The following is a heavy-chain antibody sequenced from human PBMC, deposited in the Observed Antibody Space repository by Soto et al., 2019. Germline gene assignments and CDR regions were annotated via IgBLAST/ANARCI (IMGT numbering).Heavy chain of an antibody. J-gene: IGHJ4*02. CDR2: ISGSGGST. V-gene: IGHV3-23*01. CDR1: GFTFSSYA. D-gene: IGHD2-21*02. Sequence: EVQLLESGGCLVQPGGSLRLSCAASGFTFSSYAMSWVRQAPGKGLEWVSAISGSGGSTYYADSVKGRFTISRDNSKNKLYLQMNSLRAEDTAVYYCAKDRDRYCGGDCSFDYWGQGTLVTVSS. CDR3: AKDRDRYCGGDCSFDY.